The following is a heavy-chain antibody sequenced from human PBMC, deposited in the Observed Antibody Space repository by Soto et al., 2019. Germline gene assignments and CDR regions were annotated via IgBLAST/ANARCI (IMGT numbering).Heavy chain of an antibody. D-gene: IGHD3-10*01. V-gene: IGHV1-18*01. Sequence: QVQLVQSGAEVKKPGASVKVSCKASGYTFTSYGISWVRQAPGQGLEWMGWISTYNGNTKYAQKLQGRVTMTTDTSTSTAYMELRRLSSDDTAVFYCAREIFRGVGSDYLGQGTLVTVSS. CDR2: ISTYNGNT. J-gene: IGHJ4*02. CDR3: AREIFRGVGSDY. CDR1: GYTFTSYG.